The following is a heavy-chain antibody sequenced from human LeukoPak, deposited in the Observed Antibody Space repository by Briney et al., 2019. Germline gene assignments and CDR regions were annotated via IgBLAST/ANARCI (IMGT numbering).Heavy chain of an antibody. CDR3: ARDGASRGYSYLQSDALDI. CDR2: IYYSGST. J-gene: IGHJ3*02. Sequence: SETLSLTCTVSGGSISSYYWSWIRQPPGKGLEWIGYIYYSGSTNYNPSLKSRVTISVDTSKNQFSLKLSSVTAADTAVYYCARDGASRGYSYLQSDALDIWGQGTMVTVSS. D-gene: IGHD5-18*01. V-gene: IGHV4-59*01. CDR1: GGSISSYY.